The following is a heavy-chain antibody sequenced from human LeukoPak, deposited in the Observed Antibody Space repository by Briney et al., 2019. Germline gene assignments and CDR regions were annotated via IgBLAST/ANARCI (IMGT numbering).Heavy chain of an antibody. Sequence: GGSLRLSCAASGFTFDDYAMHWVRQAPGKGREGVSGISWNSGSIGYADSVKGRFTISRDNAKNSLYLQMNSLRAEDAALYYCAKDNGRGGNFDYWGQGTLVTVSS. CDR2: ISWNSGSI. CDR1: GFTFDDYA. J-gene: IGHJ4*02. CDR3: AKDNGRGGNFDY. V-gene: IGHV3-9*01. D-gene: IGHD3-16*01.